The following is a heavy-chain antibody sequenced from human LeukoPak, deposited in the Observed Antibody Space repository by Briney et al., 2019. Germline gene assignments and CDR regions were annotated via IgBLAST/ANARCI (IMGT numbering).Heavy chain of an antibody. CDR2: INPSGGST. D-gene: IGHD6-13*01. Sequence: ASVKVSCKASGYTFTSYCMHWVRQAPGQGLEWMGIINPSGGSTSYAQKFQGRVTMTRDTSTSTVYMELSSLRSEDTAVYYCARVLQMYSSSWYYFDYWGQGTLVTVSS. CDR1: GYTFTSYC. V-gene: IGHV1-46*01. CDR3: ARVLQMYSSSWYYFDY. J-gene: IGHJ4*02.